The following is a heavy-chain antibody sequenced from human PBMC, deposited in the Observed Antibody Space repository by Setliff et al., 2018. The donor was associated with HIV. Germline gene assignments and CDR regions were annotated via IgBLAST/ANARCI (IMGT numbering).Heavy chain of an antibody. J-gene: IGHJ5*02. CDR2: INPNSGDT. V-gene: IGHV1-2*02. D-gene: IGHD1-26*01. CDR3: ERGREWELSSWFDP. CDR1: GYIFSVYL. Sequence: RASVKVSCKASGYIFSVYLMHWVRQAPGQGLEWMGWINPNSGDTKYAQEFQGRVTMTRDTSISTAYMELNSLRSDDTAVYYCERGREWELSSWFDPWGQGTLVTVSS.